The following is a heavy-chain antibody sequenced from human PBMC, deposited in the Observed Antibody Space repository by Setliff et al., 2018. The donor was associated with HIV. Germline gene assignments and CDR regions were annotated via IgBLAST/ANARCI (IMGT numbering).Heavy chain of an antibody. CDR3: ASVSELLADYMDV. Sequence: GGSLRLSCAASGFTFNSYAIHWVRQAPGKGLEWVSYSSSSSSTIYYADSVKGRFTISRDNAKNSLYLQMNSLRAEDTAVYYCASVSELLADYMDVWGKGTTVTVSS. V-gene: IGHV3-48*01. CDR2: SSSSSSTI. CDR1: GFTFNSYA. J-gene: IGHJ6*03. D-gene: IGHD1-26*01.